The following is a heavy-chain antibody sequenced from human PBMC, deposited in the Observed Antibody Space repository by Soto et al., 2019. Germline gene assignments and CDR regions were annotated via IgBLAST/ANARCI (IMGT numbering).Heavy chain of an antibody. V-gene: IGHV4-39*01. J-gene: IGHJ4*02. D-gene: IGHD5-12*01. CDR3: ARLADGYNIDY. CDR2: IYYSGST. Sequence: SETLSLTCTVSGESISSSDYYWGWIRQPPGKGLYWIGNIYYSGSTSYNASLKSRVTISVDTSKNQFSLKLTSVTAADTAIYYCARLADGYNIDYWGQGTLVTVSS. CDR1: GESISSSDYY.